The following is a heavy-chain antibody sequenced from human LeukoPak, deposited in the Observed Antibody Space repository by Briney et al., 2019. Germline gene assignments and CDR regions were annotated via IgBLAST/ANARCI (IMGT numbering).Heavy chain of an antibody. Sequence: GESLKISCKGSGYSFTNYWIGWVRQMPGKGLEWMGIIYPGDSDTRYSPSFQGQVTISADKSISTAYLQWSSLKASDTAMYYCARRGVGSGTSWGLDYWGQGTLVTVSS. CDR3: ARRGVGSGTSWGLDY. J-gene: IGHJ4*02. CDR2: IYPGDSDT. CDR1: GYSFTNYW. D-gene: IGHD2-2*01. V-gene: IGHV5-51*01.